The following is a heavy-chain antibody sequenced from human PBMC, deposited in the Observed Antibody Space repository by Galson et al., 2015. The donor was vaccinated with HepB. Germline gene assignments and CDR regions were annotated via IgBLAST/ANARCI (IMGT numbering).Heavy chain of an antibody. V-gene: IGHV3-23*01. CDR3: AKDTMVRGVIEALDY. CDR1: GFTFSSYA. D-gene: IGHD3-10*01. J-gene: IGHJ4*02. Sequence: SLRLSCAASGFTFSSYAMSWVRQAPGKGLEWVSAISGSGGSTYYADSVKGRFTISRDNSKNTLYLQMNSLRAEDTAVYYCAKDTMVRGVIEALDYWGQGTLVTVSS. CDR2: ISGSGGST.